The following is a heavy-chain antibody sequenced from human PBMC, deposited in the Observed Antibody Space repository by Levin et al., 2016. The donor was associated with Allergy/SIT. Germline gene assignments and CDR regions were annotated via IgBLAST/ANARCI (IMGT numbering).Heavy chain of an antibody. V-gene: IGHV3-49*03. J-gene: IGHJ4*02. Sequence: GESLKISCTASGFTFGDYAMSWFRQAPGKGLEWVGFIRSKAYGGTTEYAASVKGRFTSSRDDSKSIAYLQMNSLKTEDTAVYYCTRDWSQVELATTNQHFDYWGQGTLVIVSS. D-gene: IGHD5-24*01. CDR3: TRDWSQVELATTNQHFDY. CDR1: GFTFGDYA. CDR2: IRSKAYGGTT.